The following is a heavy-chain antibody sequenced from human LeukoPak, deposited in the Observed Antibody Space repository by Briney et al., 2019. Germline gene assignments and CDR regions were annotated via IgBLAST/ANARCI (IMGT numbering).Heavy chain of an antibody. CDR1: GYTFTSYG. Sequence: EASVKVSCKASGYTFTSYGISWVRQAPGQGLEWMGWISAYNGNTNYAQKLQGRVTMTTDTSTSTAYMELRSLRSDDTAVYYCARDAGYSYGTGPLVHFDYWGQGTLVTVSS. V-gene: IGHV1-18*01. D-gene: IGHD5-18*01. CDR2: ISAYNGNT. J-gene: IGHJ4*02. CDR3: ARDAGYSYGTGPLVHFDY.